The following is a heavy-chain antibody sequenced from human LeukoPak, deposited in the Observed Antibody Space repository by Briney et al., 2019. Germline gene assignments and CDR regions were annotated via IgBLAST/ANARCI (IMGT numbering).Heavy chain of an antibody. Sequence: SETLSLTCTVSGGSISSYYWSWIRQPAGTGLEWIGRIYTSGSTNYNPSLKSRVTMSVDTSKNQFSLKLSSVTAADTAVYYCARDWFFHTPGYEVAAAAWGQGTLVTVSS. CDR1: GGSISSYY. J-gene: IGHJ5*02. CDR2: IYTSGST. CDR3: ARDWFFHTPGYEVAAAA. D-gene: IGHD6-13*01. V-gene: IGHV4-4*07.